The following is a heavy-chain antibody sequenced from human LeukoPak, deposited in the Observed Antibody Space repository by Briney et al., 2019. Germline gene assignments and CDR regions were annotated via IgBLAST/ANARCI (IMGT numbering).Heavy chain of an antibody. CDR1: GYTFTGYY. CDR2: INPNSGGT. Sequence: ASVKVSCKASGYTFTGYYMHWVRQAPGQGLEWMGWINPNSGGTNYAQKFQGRVTMTRDTSISTAYMELRSLRSDDTAVYYCARDCFRYSSPTERGDCYNWFDPWGQGTLVTVSS. V-gene: IGHV1-2*02. CDR3: ARDCFRYSSPTERGDCYNWFDP. J-gene: IGHJ5*02. D-gene: IGHD2-21*02.